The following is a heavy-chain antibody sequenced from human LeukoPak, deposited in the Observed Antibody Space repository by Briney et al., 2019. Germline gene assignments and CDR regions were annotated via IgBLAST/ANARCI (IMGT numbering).Heavy chain of an antibody. CDR1: GFTFSSYS. CDR3: ARDGGLTGYSRRPRMDYYFDY. D-gene: IGHD3-9*01. J-gene: IGHJ4*02. CDR2: ISSSSSYI. V-gene: IGHV3-21*01. Sequence: GGSLRLSCAASGFTFSSYSMNWVRQAPGEGLEGGSSISSSSSYISYADSVKGRFPISRDNAKNSLYLQMNSLRAEDTAVYYCARDGGLTGYSRRPRMDYYFDYWGQGTLVTVSS.